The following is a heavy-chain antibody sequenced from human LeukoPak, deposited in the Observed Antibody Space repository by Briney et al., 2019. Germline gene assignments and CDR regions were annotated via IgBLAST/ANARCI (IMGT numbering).Heavy chain of an antibody. J-gene: IGHJ4*02. Sequence: SETLSLTCAVYGGSFSGYYWSWIRQPPGKGLEWIGEINHSGSTNYNPSLKSRDTISVDTSKNQFSLKLSSVTAADTAVYYCARGGGYALNYWGQGTLVTVSS. CDR2: INHSGST. D-gene: IGHD5-12*01. CDR1: GGSFSGYY. CDR3: ARGGGYALNY. V-gene: IGHV4-34*01.